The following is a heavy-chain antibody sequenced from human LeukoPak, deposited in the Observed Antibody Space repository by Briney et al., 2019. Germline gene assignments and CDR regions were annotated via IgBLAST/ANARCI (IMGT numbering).Heavy chain of an antibody. CDR3: ARDIYYGSGSYSLRRYAFDI. CDR2: ISTASDYI. J-gene: IGHJ3*02. Sequence: PGGSLRLSCAASGFTFSSYNMNWVRQAPGKGLEWVSSISTASDYIYYADSLKGRFTISRDNAKNSLYLQMNSLRAEDTAVYYCARDIYYGSGSYSLRRYAFDIWGQGTMVTVSS. CDR1: GFTFSSYN. V-gene: IGHV3-21*01. D-gene: IGHD3-10*01.